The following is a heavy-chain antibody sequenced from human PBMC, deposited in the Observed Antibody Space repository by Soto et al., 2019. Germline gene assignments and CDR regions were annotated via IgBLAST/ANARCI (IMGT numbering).Heavy chain of an antibody. CDR2: IIPILGIA. Sequence: QVQLVQSGAEVKKPGSSVKVSCKASGGTFSSYTISWVRQAPGQGLEWMGRIIPILGIANYAQKFQGRVTXTXDXXTSTAYMELSSLRSEDTAVYYCATGRLWNQMVGDYWGQGTLVTVSS. J-gene: IGHJ4*02. D-gene: IGHD5-18*01. CDR3: ATGRLWNQMVGDY. V-gene: IGHV1-69*02. CDR1: GGTFSSYT.